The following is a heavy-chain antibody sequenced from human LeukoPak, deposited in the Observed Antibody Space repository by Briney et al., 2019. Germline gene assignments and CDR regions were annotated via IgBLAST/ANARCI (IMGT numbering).Heavy chain of an antibody. Sequence: SVKVSCKASGGTFSSYAISWVRRAPGQGLEWMGRIIPILGIANYAQKFQGRVTITADKSTSTAYMELSSLRSEDTAVYYCARDSNDFWSGLNGNFDYWGQGTLVTVSS. J-gene: IGHJ4*02. CDR3: ARDSNDFWSGLNGNFDY. CDR2: IIPILGIA. D-gene: IGHD3-3*01. V-gene: IGHV1-69*04. CDR1: GGTFSSYA.